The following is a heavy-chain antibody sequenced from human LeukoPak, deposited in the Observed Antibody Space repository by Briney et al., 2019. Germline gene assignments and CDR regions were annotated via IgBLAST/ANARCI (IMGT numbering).Heavy chain of an antibody. CDR2: ISAYNGNT. V-gene: IGHV1-18*01. CDR3: ARDINYYYDSSGYYDYFDY. Sequence: ASVTVSCKASGYTFTNYGMSWVRQAPGQGLEWMGWISAYNGNTKYAQKLQGRVTMTTDTSTFTAYMELRSLRSDDTAVYYCARDINYYYDSSGYYDYFDYWGQGTLVTVSS. CDR1: GYTFTNYG. J-gene: IGHJ4*02. D-gene: IGHD3-22*01.